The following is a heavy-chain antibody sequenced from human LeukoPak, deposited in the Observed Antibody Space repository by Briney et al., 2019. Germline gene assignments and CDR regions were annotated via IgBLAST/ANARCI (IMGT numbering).Heavy chain of an antibody. Sequence: GGSLRLSCAASGFIVSSNYMSWVRQAPGKGLEWVSVIYSGGSTYYADSVKGRFTISRDNSKNTLYLQMNSLKSEDTAVYYCTTAMTHVFDYWGQGTLVTVSS. V-gene: IGHV3-53*01. CDR2: IYSGGST. J-gene: IGHJ4*02. D-gene: IGHD2-2*01. CDR3: TTAMTHVFDY. CDR1: GFIVSSNY.